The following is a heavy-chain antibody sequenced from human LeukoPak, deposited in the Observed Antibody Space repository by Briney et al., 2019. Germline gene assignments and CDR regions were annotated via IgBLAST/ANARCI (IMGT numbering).Heavy chain of an antibody. V-gene: IGHV4-59*01. CDR3: VRPESVGTKYRFDY. CDR2: KYYDGNSGNT. CDR1: GGSMSYYY. Sequence: SETLSLTCTVSGGSMSYYYWTWIRQTPGKGLEWIGYKYYDGNSGNTNYNPSLESRVTISVDTSKNHVSLNLTSVTAADTAVYYCVRPESVGTKYRFDYWGQGALVTVSS. D-gene: IGHD1-1*01. J-gene: IGHJ4*02.